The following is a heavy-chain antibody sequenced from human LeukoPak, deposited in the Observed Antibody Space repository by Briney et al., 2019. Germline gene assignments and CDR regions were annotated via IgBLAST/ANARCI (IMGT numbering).Heavy chain of an antibody. V-gene: IGHV1-69*04. CDR3: ARSSIAAAGPLDY. CDR1: GGTFSSYA. D-gene: IGHD6-13*01. CDR2: IIPILGIA. J-gene: IGHJ4*02. Sequence: SVKVSCKASGGTFSSYAISWVRQAPGQGLEWMGRIIPILGIANYAQKFQGRVTITADKSTSTAYMELSSLRSEDTAVYYCARSSIAAAGPLDYWGQGTLVSVSS.